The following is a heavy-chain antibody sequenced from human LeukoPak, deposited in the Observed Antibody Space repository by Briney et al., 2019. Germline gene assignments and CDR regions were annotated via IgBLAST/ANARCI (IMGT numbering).Heavy chain of an antibody. J-gene: IGHJ3*02. V-gene: IGHV4-34*01. D-gene: IGHD4-23*01. Sequence: SGTPSLTCGVYGGALCGFSWSGVRPPPGKGGGWGGGINHSGSTNYNPSLKGRVTISVDTSKNQFSLKLSSVTAADTAVYYCAREGTASAYGVKAFDIWAKGQWSPSLQ. CDR3: AREGTASAYGVKAFDI. CDR1: GGALCGFS. CDR2: INHSGST.